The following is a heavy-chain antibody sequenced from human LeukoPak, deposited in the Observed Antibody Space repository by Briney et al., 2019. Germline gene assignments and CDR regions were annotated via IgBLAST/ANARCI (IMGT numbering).Heavy chain of an antibody. CDR2: ISAYNGNT. CDR3: ARDMVRGVTVLDY. D-gene: IGHD3-10*01. Sequence: GASVKVSCKASGYTFTSYGITWVRHAPGQGLEWMGWISAYNGNTNYAQKLHGRGTMTTGTSTTTAYMELRSLRSDDTAVYYCARDMVRGVTVLDYWGKGTLVTVSS. CDR1: GYTFTSYG. V-gene: IGHV1-18*01. J-gene: IGHJ4*02.